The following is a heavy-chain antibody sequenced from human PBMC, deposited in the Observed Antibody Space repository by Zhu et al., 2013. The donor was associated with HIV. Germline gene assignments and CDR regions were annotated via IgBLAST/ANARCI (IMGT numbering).Heavy chain of an antibody. CDR1: GYTFTGYY. D-gene: IGHD3-3*01. CDR2: INPNSGGT. J-gene: IGHJ6*02. CDR3: ARSAYDFWSGWSYGMDV. Sequence: QVQLVQSGAEVKKPGASVKVSCKASGYTFTGYYMHWVRQAPGQGLEWMGWINPNSGGTNYAQKFQGWVTMTRDTSISTAYMELSRLRSDDTAVYYCARSAYDFWSGWSYGMDVWGQGTTVTVSS. V-gene: IGHV1-2*04.